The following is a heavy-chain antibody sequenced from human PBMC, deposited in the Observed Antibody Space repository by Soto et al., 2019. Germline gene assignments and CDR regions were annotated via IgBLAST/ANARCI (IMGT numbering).Heavy chain of an antibody. CDR1: GYTFTSYD. V-gene: IGHV1-8*01. J-gene: IGHJ4*02. CDR3: ARGGGILTGYLIDY. CDR2: MNPNSGNT. D-gene: IGHD3-9*01. Sequence: QVQLVQSGAEVKKPGASVKVSCKASGYTFTSYDINWVRQATGQGLEWMGWMNPNSGNTGYAQKFQGRVTMTRNTSISTAYLELVSMRSDDTAVYYCARGGGILTGYLIDYWGQGTLVTVSS.